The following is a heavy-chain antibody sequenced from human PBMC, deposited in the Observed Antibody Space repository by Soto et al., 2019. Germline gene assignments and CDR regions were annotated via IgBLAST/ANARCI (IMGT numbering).Heavy chain of an antibody. J-gene: IGHJ6*03. CDR3: ARPARDYYYYMDV. D-gene: IGHD2-15*01. Sequence: GESLKISCKGSGYSFTSYWIGWVRQMPGKGLEWMGIIYPGDSDTRYSPSFQGQVTISADKSISTAYLQWSSLKASDTAMYYCARPARDYYYYMDVWGKGTTVTVSS. CDR1: GYSFTSYW. CDR2: IYPGDSDT. V-gene: IGHV5-51*01.